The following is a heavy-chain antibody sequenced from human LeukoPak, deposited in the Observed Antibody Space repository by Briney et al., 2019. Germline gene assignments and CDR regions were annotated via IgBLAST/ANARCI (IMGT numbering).Heavy chain of an antibody. Sequence: GGSPRLSCSASGFTFSNYAIHWVRQAPGKGLEYVSTISNNGGNTNYADSVKGRFTISRDNSKNTVYLQMSSLRAEGTAVYYCVKAAGSWYGYFDYWGQGTLVTVSS. CDR1: GFTFSNYA. J-gene: IGHJ4*02. D-gene: IGHD6-13*01. CDR2: ISNNGGNT. V-gene: IGHV3-64D*06. CDR3: VKAAGSWYGYFDY.